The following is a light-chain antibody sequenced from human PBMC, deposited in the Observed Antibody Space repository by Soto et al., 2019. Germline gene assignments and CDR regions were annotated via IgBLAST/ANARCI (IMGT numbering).Light chain of an antibody. CDR1: QSVSSN. Sequence: EIVLTQSPATLSLSPGERATLSCRASQSVSSNLAWYHHKPGQAPRLLIFDASTRATGIPARFSGSGSGTDFTLTISSLEPEDFAVYYCQQRSNWPHTFGPGTKLEIK. CDR2: DAS. J-gene: IGKJ2*01. CDR3: QQRSNWPHT. V-gene: IGKV3-11*01.